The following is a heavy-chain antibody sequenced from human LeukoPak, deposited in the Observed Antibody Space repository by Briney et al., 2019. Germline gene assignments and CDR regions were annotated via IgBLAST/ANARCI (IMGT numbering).Heavy chain of an antibody. J-gene: IGHJ5*02. CDR3: ARLYYDFWSGYYS. CDR2: ISGSGGST. D-gene: IGHD3-3*01. V-gene: IGHV3-23*01. Sequence: PGGSLRLSCAASGLAFSSYAMSWVRQAPGKGLEWVSAISGSGGSTYYADSVKGRFTISRDNSKNTLYLQMNSLRAEDTAVYYCARLYYDFWSGYYSWGQGTLVTVSS. CDR1: GLAFSSYA.